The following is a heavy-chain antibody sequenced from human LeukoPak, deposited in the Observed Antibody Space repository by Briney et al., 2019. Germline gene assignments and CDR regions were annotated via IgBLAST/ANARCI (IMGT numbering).Heavy chain of an antibody. CDR3: AREGLGELSLGY. CDR2: INPNSGGT. V-gene: IGHV1-2*04. D-gene: IGHD3-16*02. Sequence: ASVKVSCEASRYTFTGYYMHWVRQAPGQGREWMGWINPNSGGTNYTQKFQGWVTMTRNTSISTAYMELSRLRLDDTAVYYCAREGLGELSLGYWGQGTLVTVSS. J-gene: IGHJ4*02. CDR1: RYTFTGYY.